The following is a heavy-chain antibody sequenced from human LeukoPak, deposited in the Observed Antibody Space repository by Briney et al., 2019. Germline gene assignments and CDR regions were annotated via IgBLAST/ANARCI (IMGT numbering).Heavy chain of an antibody. CDR2: INSSGGTT. J-gene: IGHJ4*02. CDR1: GYTFTGSS. D-gene: IGHD6-19*01. CDR3: ARGGWYYIDS. V-gene: IGHV1-46*01. Sequence: ASVTFSCKASGYTFTGSSMHWVRQAPGQGLEWMGIINSSGGTTSYAQKFQGRVTMTRDTSTSTVYMELSSLRSEDTAVYYCARGGWYYIDSWGQGTLVTVSS.